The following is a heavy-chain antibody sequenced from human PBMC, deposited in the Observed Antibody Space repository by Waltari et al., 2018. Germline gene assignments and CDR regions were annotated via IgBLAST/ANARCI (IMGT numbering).Heavy chain of an antibody. V-gene: IGHV3-7*01. CDR1: GFMFSRYW. J-gene: IGHJ4*02. CDR2: INYDGSQK. D-gene: IGHD2-2*01. CDR3: AKSRGFEY. Sequence: EVQLVESGGGLVQPGGFLRLSCGASGFMFSRYWMSWVRQTPGKGLEWVANINYDGSQKYYVDSVKGRFTISRDNAKNSVYLQMNSLRVEDTAVYYCAKSRGFEYWGQGTLITVSS.